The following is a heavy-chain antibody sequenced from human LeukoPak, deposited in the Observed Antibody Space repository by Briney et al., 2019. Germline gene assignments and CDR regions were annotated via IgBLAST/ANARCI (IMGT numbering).Heavy chain of an antibody. CDR3: ARDSCGGDCSRNWFDP. Sequence: PGRSLRLSCAASGFTFSSYAMHWVRQAPGKGLEWVAVISYDGSNKYYADSVKGRFTISRDNAKNSLYLQMNSLRAEDTAVYYCARDSCGGDCSRNWFDPWGQGTLVTVSS. D-gene: IGHD2-21*02. V-gene: IGHV3-30-3*01. J-gene: IGHJ5*02. CDR2: ISYDGSNK. CDR1: GFTFSSYA.